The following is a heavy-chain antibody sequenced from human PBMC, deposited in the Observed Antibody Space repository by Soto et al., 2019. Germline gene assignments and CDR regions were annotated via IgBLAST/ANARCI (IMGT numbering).Heavy chain of an antibody. V-gene: IGHV4-61*01. Sequence: SETLCLTCTVSGGSVSSGSYYWSWIRQPPGKGLEWIGYIYYSGSTNYNPPLKSRVTISVDTSKNQFSLKLSSVTAADTAVYYCARSIVLVPTAHYHVWFDPWGQGTLVTVSS. CDR1: GGSVSSGSYY. CDR3: ARSIVLVPTAHYHVWFDP. J-gene: IGHJ5*02. D-gene: IGHD2-2*01. CDR2: IYYSGST.